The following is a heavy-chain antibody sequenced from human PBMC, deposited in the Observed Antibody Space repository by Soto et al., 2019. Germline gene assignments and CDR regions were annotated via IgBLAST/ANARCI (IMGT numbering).Heavy chain of an antibody. Sequence: ASVKVSFKASGYTFTSYGISWVRQAPGQGLEWMGCIIAYNGNTNCAQKLQGRVTMTTDTSTSTAYMELRSLRSHDTAVYYCASGVVVAANRYYYGMDVWGHGTTVTVSS. CDR2: IIAYNGNT. D-gene: IGHD2-15*01. J-gene: IGHJ6*02. CDR3: ASGVVVAANRYYYGMDV. V-gene: IGHV1-18*01. CDR1: GYTFTSYG.